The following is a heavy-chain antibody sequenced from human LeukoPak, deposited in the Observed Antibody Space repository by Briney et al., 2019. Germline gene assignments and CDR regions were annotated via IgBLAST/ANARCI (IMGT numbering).Heavy chain of an antibody. V-gene: IGHV3-49*03. CDR2: IRSKAYGGTT. D-gene: IGHD3-16*02. CDR1: GFTFGDYA. J-gene: IGHJ3*02. CDR3: TREGAFRKFGAVIVWWAFDI. Sequence: GGSLRLSCTASGFTFGDYAMSWFRQAPGKGLEWVGFIRSKAYGGTTGYVASVKGRFTISRDDSKSIAYLQMNSLKAEDTAVYYCTREGAFRKFGAVIVWWAFDIWGQGTMVTVSS.